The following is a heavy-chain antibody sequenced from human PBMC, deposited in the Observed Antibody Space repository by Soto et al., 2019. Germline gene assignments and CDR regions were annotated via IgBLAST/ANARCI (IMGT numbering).Heavy chain of an antibody. CDR2: IYHSGST. D-gene: IGHD3-10*01. CDR1: GGSISSSGYY. V-gene: IGHV4-39*01. Sequence: SETLSLTCTVSGGSISSSGYYWGWIRQPPGKGLEWIGSIYHSGSTYYNPSLKSRVSISVDPSKDQFSLNLRSVAAADTAVYYCATYGSGGYYYFDFWGQGALVTVSS. J-gene: IGHJ4*02. CDR3: ATYGSGGYYYFDF.